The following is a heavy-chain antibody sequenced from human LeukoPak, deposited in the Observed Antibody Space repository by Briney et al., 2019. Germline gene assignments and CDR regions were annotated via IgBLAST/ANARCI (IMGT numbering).Heavy chain of an antibody. V-gene: IGHV1-18*01. J-gene: IGHJ3*02. D-gene: IGHD3-10*01. CDR1: GYTFTSYG. CDR2: ISAYNGNT. Sequence: ASVTVSCKASGYTFTSYGISCVRQAPGQGLEWMGWISAYNGNTNYAQKLQGRVTMTTDTSTSTAYMELRSLRSDDTAVYYCARDLPMVPGDAFDIWGQGTMVTVSS. CDR3: ARDLPMVPGDAFDI.